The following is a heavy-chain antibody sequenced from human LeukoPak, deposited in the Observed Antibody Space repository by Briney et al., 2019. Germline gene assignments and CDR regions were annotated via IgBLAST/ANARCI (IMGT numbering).Heavy chain of an antibody. D-gene: IGHD3-22*01. Sequence: SETLSLTCTVSGGSISSYYWSWIRQPAGKGLEWIGRIYTSGSTNYNPSLKSRVTMSVDTSKNQFSLKLSSVTAADTAVYYCAREHDSSGYLYYFDYWGQGTLVTVSS. CDR1: GGSISSYY. J-gene: IGHJ4*02. V-gene: IGHV4-4*07. CDR3: AREHDSSGYLYYFDY. CDR2: IYTSGST.